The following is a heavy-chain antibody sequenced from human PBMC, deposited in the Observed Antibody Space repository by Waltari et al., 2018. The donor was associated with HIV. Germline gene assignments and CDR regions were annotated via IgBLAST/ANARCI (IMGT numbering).Heavy chain of an antibody. CDR1: GINFNADA. J-gene: IGHJ4*02. CDR2: INVGTISS. V-gene: IGHV1-3*01. Sequence: QVQLVQSGAEVKKPGASVKVSCRASGINFNADAVHWVRQAPGQGLEWLGSINVGTISSRYSQMFQGRLTFTRDTSETTIFMELRSLKSEDTAVYFCAGGSAWLVNVLEIWGQGTLVTVSS. D-gene: IGHD5-12*01. CDR3: AGGSAWLVNVLEI.